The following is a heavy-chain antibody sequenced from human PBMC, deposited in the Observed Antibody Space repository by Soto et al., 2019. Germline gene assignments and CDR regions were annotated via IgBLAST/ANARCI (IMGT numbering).Heavy chain of an antibody. Sequence: EVQLLESGGGLVQPGGSLRLSCVGSGFFFSSYTMTWVRQAPGKGLEWVSSFSATSENTYYADSVRGRFIISRDNSKNTLFLQMNSLPAEDTAMYYCAKARDQQWVRLPFDYWGQGILVIVSS. J-gene: IGHJ4*02. CDR3: AKARDQQWVRLPFDY. D-gene: IGHD6-19*01. CDR1: GFFFSSYT. CDR2: FSATSENT. V-gene: IGHV3-23*01.